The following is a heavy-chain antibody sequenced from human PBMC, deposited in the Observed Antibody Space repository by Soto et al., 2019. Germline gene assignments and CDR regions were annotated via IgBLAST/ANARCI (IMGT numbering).Heavy chain of an antibody. CDR1: GGTFSSYA. CDR3: AIHSLGDIVVVVAAYTDYYYYYGMDV. Sequence: QVQLVQSGAEVKKPGSSGKVSCKASGGTFSSYAISWVRQAPGQGLEWMGGIIPIFGTANYAQKFQGRVTITADESTSTAYMELSSLRSEDTAVYYCAIHSLGDIVVVVAAYTDYYYYYGMDVWGQGTTVTVSS. CDR2: IIPIFGTA. D-gene: IGHD2-15*01. J-gene: IGHJ6*02. V-gene: IGHV1-69*01.